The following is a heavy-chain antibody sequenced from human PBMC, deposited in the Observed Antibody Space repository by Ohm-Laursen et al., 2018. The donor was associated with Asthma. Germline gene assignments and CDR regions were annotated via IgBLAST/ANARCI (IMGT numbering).Heavy chain of an antibody. CDR2: ISYDGSNK. V-gene: IGHV3-30-3*01. Sequence: SLRLSCAASGFTFSSYAMHWVRQAPGKGLEWVAVISYDGSNKYYADSVKGRFTISRDNSKNTLYLQMNSLRAEDTAVYYCARDSEWLSMGGYYFDYWGQGTLVTVSS. D-gene: IGHD6-19*01. J-gene: IGHJ4*02. CDR3: ARDSEWLSMGGYYFDY. CDR1: GFTFSSYA.